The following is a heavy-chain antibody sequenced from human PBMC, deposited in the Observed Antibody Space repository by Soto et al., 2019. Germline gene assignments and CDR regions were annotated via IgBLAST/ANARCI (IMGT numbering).Heavy chain of an antibody. Sequence: QVQLQASGPGLVKPSGTLSLTCAVFGGYISNSNWWTWVRQHPGKGLDWIGEIFHSGSTNYNSSRMGRVTISVDKANNQFSLKLSSVTAADTAVYYCAHRPIVGAAIWGQGTLVTVSS. J-gene: IGHJ4*02. CDR2: IFHSGST. CDR3: AHRPIVGAAI. CDR1: GGYISNSNW. D-gene: IGHD1-26*01. V-gene: IGHV4-4*02.